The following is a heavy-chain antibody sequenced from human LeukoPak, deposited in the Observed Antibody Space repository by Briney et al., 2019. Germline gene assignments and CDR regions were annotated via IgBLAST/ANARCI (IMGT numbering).Heavy chain of an antibody. J-gene: IGHJ4*02. CDR1: GFTFSHYG. V-gene: IGHV3-33*06. D-gene: IGHD4-11*01. CDR3: AKDAERGFDYSNSLQY. CDR2: IWSDGSNR. Sequence: GGSLRLSCATSGFTFSHYGMHWVRQAPGGGLEWVAVIWSDGSNRFYADSVKGRFTISRDNSQKTVYLHTNILRAEDTALYYCAKDAERGFDYSNSLQYWGRGTLVTVSS.